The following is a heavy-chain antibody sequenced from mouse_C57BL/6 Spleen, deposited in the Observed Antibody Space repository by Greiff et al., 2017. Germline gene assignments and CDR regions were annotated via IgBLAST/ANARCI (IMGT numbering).Heavy chain of an antibody. CDR1: GYTFTSYW. V-gene: IGHV1-50*01. CDR3: ARYGYYYGSSSFFDY. Sequence: QVQLQQPGAELVKPGASVKLSCKASGYTFTSYWMQWVKQRPGQGLEWIGEIDPSDSYTNYNQKFKGKATLTVDTSSSTAYMQLSSLTSEDSAVYYCARYGYYYGSSSFFDYWGKGTTLTVSS. CDR2: IDPSDSYT. J-gene: IGHJ2*01. D-gene: IGHD1-1*01.